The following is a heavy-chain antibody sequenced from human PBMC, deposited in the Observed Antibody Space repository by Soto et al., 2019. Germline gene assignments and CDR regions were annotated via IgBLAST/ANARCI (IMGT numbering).Heavy chain of an antibody. V-gene: IGHV4-59*01. J-gene: IGHJ6*02. CDR2: IYYSGST. Sequence: SETLSLTCAVSGGSMISYYWSWIRQPPGKGLEWIGYIYYSGSTNYNPSLKSRVTISVDTSKNQFSLKLSSVTAADTAVYYCARSNWNDGPYYYYGMDVWGQGTTVTVSS. CDR3: ARSNWNDGPYYYYGMDV. D-gene: IGHD1-20*01. CDR1: GGSMISYY.